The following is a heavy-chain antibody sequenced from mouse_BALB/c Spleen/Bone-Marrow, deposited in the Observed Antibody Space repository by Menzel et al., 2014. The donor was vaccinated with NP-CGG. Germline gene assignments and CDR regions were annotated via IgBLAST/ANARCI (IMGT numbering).Heavy chain of an antibody. CDR3: ARLDYPGYLNY. CDR2: INPDSSTI. V-gene: IGHV4-1*02. D-gene: IGHD2-4*01. Sequence: LQQSGGGLVQPGGSLKLSCAASGFDLSRYWMSWVRQAPGKGLEWIGEINPDSSTINYTPSLKDKFIISRDNAKNTLYLRLNKVRSEDTALYYCARLDYPGYLNYWGQGTTLTVSS. J-gene: IGHJ2*01. CDR1: GFDLSRYW.